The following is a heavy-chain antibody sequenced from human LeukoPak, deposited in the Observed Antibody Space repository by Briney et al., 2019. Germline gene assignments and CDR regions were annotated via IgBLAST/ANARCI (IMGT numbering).Heavy chain of an antibody. J-gene: IGHJ5*02. V-gene: IGHV1-2*02. CDR2: INPNSGGT. CDR3: ARLCCSSTSWYNWFDP. Sequence: ASMKVSCKASGYTFTGYYMHWVRQAPGQGLEWMGWINPNSGGTNYAQKFQGRVTMTRDTSISTAYMELSRLRSDDTAVYYCARLCCSSTSWYNWFDPWGQGTLVTVSS. CDR1: GYTFTGYY. D-gene: IGHD2-2*01.